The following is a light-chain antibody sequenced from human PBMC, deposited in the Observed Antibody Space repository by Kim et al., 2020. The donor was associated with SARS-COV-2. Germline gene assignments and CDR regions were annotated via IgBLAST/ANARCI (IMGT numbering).Light chain of an antibody. V-gene: IGLV3-9*01. CDR1: NIQRRT. CDR2: RDR. Sequence: SYELTQPLSVSVALGQTARITCGGSNIQRRTVNWYQQKPGQASFLVIYRDRTRPSGIPERFSCSNSGNTATLTISSAQVADEADYYCQVWESGVIFGGGTQLTVL. CDR3: QVWESGVI. J-gene: IGLJ2*01.